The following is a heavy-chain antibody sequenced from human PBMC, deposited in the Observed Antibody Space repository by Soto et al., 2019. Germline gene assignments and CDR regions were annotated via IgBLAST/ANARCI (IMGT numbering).Heavy chain of an antibody. V-gene: IGHV3-48*01. CDR2: ISSSSSTI. CDR3: AREAGYSNKGAFDI. J-gene: IGHJ3*02. Sequence: EVQLVESGGGLVQPGGSLRLSCAASGFTFSSYSMNWVRQAPGKGLEWVSYISSSSSTIYYADSVKGRFTISRDNAKNSLYLQMNSLRAEDTAVYYCAREAGYSNKGAFDIWGQGTMVTVSS. D-gene: IGHD6-13*01. CDR1: GFTFSSYS.